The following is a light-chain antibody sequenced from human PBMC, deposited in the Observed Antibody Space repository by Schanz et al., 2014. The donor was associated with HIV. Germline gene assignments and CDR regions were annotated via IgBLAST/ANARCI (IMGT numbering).Light chain of an antibody. CDR1: QSVSGDY. CDR2: GAS. J-gene: IGKJ1*01. V-gene: IGKV3-20*01. Sequence: EIVLTQSPGTLSLSPGERATLSCRASQSVSGDYFAWYQQKPGQAPRLLIFGASKRATGIPDRFSGSESGTDFTLTISRLEPEDFAVYYCQQYGSSPRTFGQGTKVEIK. CDR3: QQYGSSPRT.